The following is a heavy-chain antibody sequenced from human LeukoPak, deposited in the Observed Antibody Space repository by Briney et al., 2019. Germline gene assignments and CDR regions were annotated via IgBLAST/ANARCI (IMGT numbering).Heavy chain of an antibody. CDR1: GGSISSSSYY. V-gene: IGHV4-39*07. CDR3: ARVVGGQTSIFDP. CDR2: IYYSGST. J-gene: IGHJ5*02. Sequence: SETLSLTCTVSGGSISSSSYYWGWIRQPPGKGLEWIGSIYYSGSTYYNPSLKSRVTISVDTSKNQFSLRLSSVTAADTAVYYCARVVGGQTSIFDPWGQGTLVTVSS. D-gene: IGHD2/OR15-2a*01.